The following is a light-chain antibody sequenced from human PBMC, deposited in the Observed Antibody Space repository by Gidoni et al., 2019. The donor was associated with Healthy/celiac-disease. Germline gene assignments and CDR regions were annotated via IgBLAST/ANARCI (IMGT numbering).Light chain of an antibody. J-gene: IGKJ4*01. CDR1: QTISSF. CDR3: QQSHSTPFT. CDR2: DAS. V-gene: IGKV1-39*01. Sequence: DIQMTQSPSSLSASVGDRVTITCRASQTISSFLNWYQQKPGKAPNLLIYDASRLQSGVPSRFSGSGSGTDFTLTISSLQPEDFATYYCQQSHSTPFTFGGGTKVEIK.